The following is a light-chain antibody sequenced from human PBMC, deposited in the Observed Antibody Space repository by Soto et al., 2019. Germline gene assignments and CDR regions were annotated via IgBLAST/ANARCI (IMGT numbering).Light chain of an antibody. V-gene: IGLV2-11*01. CDR3: CSYAGRYNFGV. CDR1: NSDIGGYNY. CDR2: DVN. J-gene: IGLJ3*02. Sequence: QSALTQPRSVSGSPGQSVTISCTGTNSDIGGYNYVSWYQQHPGKAPKVMIYDVNRRPSGVPDRFSGSKSGNTASLTISGLQAEDEADYNCCSYAGRYNFGVFGGGTKLTVL.